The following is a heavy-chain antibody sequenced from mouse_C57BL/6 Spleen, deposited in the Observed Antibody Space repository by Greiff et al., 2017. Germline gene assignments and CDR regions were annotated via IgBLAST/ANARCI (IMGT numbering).Heavy chain of an antibody. J-gene: IGHJ2*01. D-gene: IGHD1-1*01. CDR2: IYPGSGNT. Sequence: VQLQQSGAELVRPGASVKLSCKASGYTFTDYYINWVKQRPGQGLEWIARIYPGSGNTYYNEKFKGKATLTAEKSSSTAYMQLSSLTSEDSAVYFCAREGIYYGSTPFDYWGQGTTLTVSS. CDR1: GYTFTDYY. V-gene: IGHV1-76*01. CDR3: AREGIYYGSTPFDY.